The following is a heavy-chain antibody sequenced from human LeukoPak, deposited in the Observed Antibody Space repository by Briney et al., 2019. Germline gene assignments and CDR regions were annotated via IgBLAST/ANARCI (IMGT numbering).Heavy chain of an antibody. J-gene: IGHJ4*02. CDR2: INPNSGGT. V-gene: IGHV1-2*02. D-gene: IGHD1-26*01. Sequence: ASVKVSCKASGYTFTGYYMHWVRQAPRQGLEWMGWINPNSGGTNYAQKFQGRVTMTRDTSISTAYMELSRLRAYDTAVYYCAINTWGLGIFDYWGQGTLVTVSS. CDR3: AINTWGLGIFDY. CDR1: GYTFTGYY.